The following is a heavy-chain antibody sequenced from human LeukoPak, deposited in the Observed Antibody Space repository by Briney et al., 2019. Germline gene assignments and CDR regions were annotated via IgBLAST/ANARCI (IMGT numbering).Heavy chain of an antibody. CDR2: IYTSGST. J-gene: IGHJ3*02. V-gene: IGHV4-4*09. Sequence: SETLSLTCTVSGSISSYYWSWIRQPPGKGLECIGYIYTSGSTNYNPSLKSRVTISVDTSKNQFSLDPSSVTAADTAVYYCARQKCTSTSCLTKNAFDIWGQGTMVTVSS. CDR3: ARQKCTSTSCLTKNAFDI. CDR1: GSISSYY. D-gene: IGHD2-2*01.